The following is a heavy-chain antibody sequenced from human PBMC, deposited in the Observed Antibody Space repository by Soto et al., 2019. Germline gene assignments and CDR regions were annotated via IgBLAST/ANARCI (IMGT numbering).Heavy chain of an antibody. CDR2: ISYDGSNK. J-gene: IGHJ6*02. V-gene: IGHV3-30-3*01. D-gene: IGHD3-3*01. CDR1: GFTFSSYA. CDR3: ARALGVVHLYLGGYGMDV. Sequence: GGSLRLSCAASGFTFSSYAMHWVRQAPGKGLEWVAVISYDGSNKYYADSVKGRFTISRDNSKNTLYLQMNSLRAEDTAVYYCARALGVVHLYLGGYGMDVWGQGTTVTVSS.